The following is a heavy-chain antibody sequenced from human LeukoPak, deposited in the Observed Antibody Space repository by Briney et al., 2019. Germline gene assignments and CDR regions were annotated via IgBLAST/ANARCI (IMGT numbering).Heavy chain of an antibody. CDR3: ARDGTYTNWFDP. CDR2: ISWNSGSI. J-gene: IGHJ5*02. V-gene: IGHV3-9*01. D-gene: IGHD1-14*01. CDR1: GFTFDDYA. Sequence: PGGSLRLSCAASGFTFDDYAMHWVRQAPGKGLEWVSGISWNSGSIGYADSVKGRFTISRDNAKNTLYLQMNSLRAEDTAVYYCARDGTYTNWFDPWGQGTLVTVSS.